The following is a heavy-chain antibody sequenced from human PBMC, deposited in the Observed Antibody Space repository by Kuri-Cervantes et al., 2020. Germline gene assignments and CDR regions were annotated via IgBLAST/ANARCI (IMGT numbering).Heavy chain of an antibody. CDR2: ISSSGSTI. V-gene: IGHV3-11*04. D-gene: IGHD3-10*01. J-gene: IGHJ3*02. CDR3: ARDDDDYYGSGSYYN. Sequence: GGSLRLSCAASGFTFSDYYMSWIRQAPGKGLEWVSYISSSGSTIYYADSVKGRFTISRDNAKNSLFLQMNNLRAEDTAVYYCARDDDDYYGSGSYYNWGQGTMVTVSS. CDR1: GFTFSDYY.